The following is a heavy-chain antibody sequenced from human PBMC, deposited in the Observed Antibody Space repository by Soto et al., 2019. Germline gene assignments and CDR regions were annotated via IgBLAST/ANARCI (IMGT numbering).Heavy chain of an antibody. V-gene: IGHV3-11*05. J-gene: IGHJ6*02. CDR2: ISSSSSYT. D-gene: IGHD1-26*01. Sequence: GGSLRLSCAASGFTFSDYYMSWIRQAPGKGLEWVSYISSSSSYTNYADSVKGRFTISRDNAKNSLYLQMNSLRAEDTAVYYCAKETSLSGRYYGMDVWGQGTTVTVSS. CDR3: AKETSLSGRYYGMDV. CDR1: GFTFSDYY.